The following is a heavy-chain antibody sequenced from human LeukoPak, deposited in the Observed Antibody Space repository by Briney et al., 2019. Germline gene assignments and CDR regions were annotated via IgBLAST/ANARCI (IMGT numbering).Heavy chain of an antibody. CDR3: ARDAYDSGGYVQGVGFDY. J-gene: IGHJ4*02. V-gene: IGHV3-7*01. Sequence: GGSLRLSCAASGFTFSNYWMTWVRQAPGKGLEWVAHIKQDGSEKYYADSLKGRFTISRDNAKNSLYLQMNSLRAEDTAVYYCARDAYDSGGYVQGVGFDYWGQGTLVTVSS. CDR1: GFTFSNYW. CDR2: IKQDGSEK. D-gene: IGHD3-22*01.